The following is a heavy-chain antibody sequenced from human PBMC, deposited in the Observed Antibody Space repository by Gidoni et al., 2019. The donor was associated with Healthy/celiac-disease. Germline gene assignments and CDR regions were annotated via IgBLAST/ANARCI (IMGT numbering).Heavy chain of an antibody. V-gene: IGHV3-23*01. J-gene: IGHJ4*02. D-gene: IGHD3-3*01. CDR1: GFTFRRYA. CDR2: ISGSGGST. Sequence: DVQLLASGGGLVQPGGSLRLSCAASGFTFRRYAMSWVRQAPGKGLEWVSAISGSGGSTYYADSVKGRFTISRDNSKNTLYLQMNSLRAEDTAVYYCAKGWYYDFWSGYLPTANYYFDYWGQGTLVTVSS. CDR3: AKGWYYDFWSGYLPTANYYFDY.